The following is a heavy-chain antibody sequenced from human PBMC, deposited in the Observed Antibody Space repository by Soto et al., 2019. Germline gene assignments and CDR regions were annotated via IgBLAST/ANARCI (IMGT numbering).Heavy chain of an antibody. CDR2: ISSSGSTI. V-gene: IGHV3-48*03. D-gene: IGHD3-10*01. Sequence: PGGSLRLSCAASGFTFSSYEMNWVRQAPGKGLEWVSYISSSGSTIYYADSVKGRFTISRDNAKNSLYLQMNSLRAEDTAVYYCARDFSTGTLSGMGVWGQGTTVTVSS. CDR3: ARDFSTGTLSGMGV. J-gene: IGHJ6*02. CDR1: GFTFSSYE.